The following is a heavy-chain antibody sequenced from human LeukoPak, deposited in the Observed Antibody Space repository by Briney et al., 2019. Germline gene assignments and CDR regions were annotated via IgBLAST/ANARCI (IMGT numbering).Heavy chain of an antibody. CDR2: TTPIFGSA. CDR1: GGTFRNYA. CDR3: AGALFHFDSGGYDMDGYDI. D-gene: IGHD3-22*01. Sequence: SVKVSCKASGGTFRNYALSWVRQGPGKGLEWMGGTTPIFGSAEYAQNFQGRVTVTTDESTSTAYMEMSSLRSDDTAVYYCAGALFHFDSGGYDMDGYDIWGQGTMVTVSS. J-gene: IGHJ3*02. V-gene: IGHV1-69*05.